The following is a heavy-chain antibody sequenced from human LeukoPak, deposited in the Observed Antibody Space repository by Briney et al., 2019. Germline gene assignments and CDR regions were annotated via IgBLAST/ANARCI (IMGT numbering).Heavy chain of an antibody. CDR1: GYTFTSYY. J-gene: IGHJ4*02. D-gene: IGHD3-22*01. CDR3: ARVGAYYYDSSGYYNPPG. Sequence: SVKVSCKASGYTFTSYYMHWVRQAPGQGLEWMGRIIPILGIANYAQKFQGRVTITADKSTSTAYMELSSLRSEDTAVYYCARVGAYYYDSSGYYNPPGWGQGTLVTVSS. V-gene: IGHV1-69*04. CDR2: IIPILGIA.